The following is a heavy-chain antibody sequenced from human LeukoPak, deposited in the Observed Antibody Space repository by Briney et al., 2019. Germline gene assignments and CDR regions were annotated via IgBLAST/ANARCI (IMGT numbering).Heavy chain of an antibody. J-gene: IGHJ3*02. CDR2: IDGGVGST. D-gene: IGHD6-6*01. CDR1: GFPFSNYA. V-gene: IGHV3-23*01. CDR3: AKDSVARNGRWDAFDI. Sequence: PGESLRLFCAASGFPFSNYAMNRVRPAPGKGLECVSSIDGGVGSTYYADSVKGRFAISSDDSQHTLYLQMNSLRAEDTAVDYCAKDSVARNGRWDAFDIWGQGTMVTVSS.